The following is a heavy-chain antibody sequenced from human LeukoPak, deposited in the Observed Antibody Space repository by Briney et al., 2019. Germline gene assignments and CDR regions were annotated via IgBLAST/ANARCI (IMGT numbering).Heavy chain of an antibody. CDR3: ARLVSSGRDAFDI. CDR1: GGSISSGDYY. CDR2: IYYSGST. D-gene: IGHD6-19*01. Sequence: PSETLSLTCTVSGGSISSGDYYWGWIRQHPGKGLEWIGYIYYSGSTYYNPSLKSRVTISPDKSKNQFSLKLSSVTAADTAVYFCARLVSSGRDAFDIWGQGTMVTVSS. V-gene: IGHV4-31*03. J-gene: IGHJ3*02.